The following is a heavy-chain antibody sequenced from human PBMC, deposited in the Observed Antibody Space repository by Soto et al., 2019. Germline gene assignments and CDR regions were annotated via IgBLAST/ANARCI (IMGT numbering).Heavy chain of an antibody. Sequence: SETLSLTFTVSGGSISSYYWSWIRQPPGKGLEWIGYIYYSGSTNYNPSLKSRVTISVDTSKNQFSLKLSSVTAADTAVYYCARGLRYFDLNFDYWGQGTLVTVSS. CDR2: IYYSGST. V-gene: IGHV4-59*01. CDR3: ARGLRYFDLNFDY. J-gene: IGHJ4*02. D-gene: IGHD3-9*01. CDR1: GGSISSYY.